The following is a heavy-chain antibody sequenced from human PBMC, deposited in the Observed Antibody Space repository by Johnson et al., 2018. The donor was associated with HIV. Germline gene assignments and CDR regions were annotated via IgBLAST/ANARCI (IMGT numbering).Heavy chain of an antibody. CDR2: IRYDGSNK. D-gene: IGHD1-26*01. Sequence: QVQLMESGGGVVQPGRSLRLSCAASGFTFSNAWMSWVRQAPGKGLEWVAFIRYDGSNKYYADSVKGRFTISRDNAKNSLYLQMNSLRPEDTALYHCARDWVGTNAFDIWGQGTMVTVSS. CDR3: ARDWVGTNAFDI. V-gene: IGHV3-30*02. CDR1: GFTFSNAW. J-gene: IGHJ3*02.